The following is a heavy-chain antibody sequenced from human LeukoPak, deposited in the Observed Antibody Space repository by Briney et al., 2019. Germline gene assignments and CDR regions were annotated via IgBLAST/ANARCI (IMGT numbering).Heavy chain of an antibody. CDR3: ARLLGYCSSTSCYAGYYYGMDV. D-gene: IGHD2-2*01. V-gene: IGHV5-51*01. Sequence: GESLKISCKGSGYSFTSYWIGWVRQMPGKGLEWMGIIYPGDSDTRYSPSFQGQVTISADKSISTAYLQWSSLKASDTAMYYCARLLGYCSSTSCYAGYYYGMDVWGKGTTVTVSS. CDR2: IYPGDSDT. J-gene: IGHJ6*04. CDR1: GYSFTSYW.